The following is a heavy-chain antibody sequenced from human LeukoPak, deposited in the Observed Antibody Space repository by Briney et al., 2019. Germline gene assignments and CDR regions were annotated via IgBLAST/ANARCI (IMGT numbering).Heavy chain of an antibody. CDR2: IYYSGST. CDR3: ASRPHCSGGSCYLFDY. D-gene: IGHD2-15*01. CDR1: GGSISSSSYY. V-gene: IGHV4-39*07. J-gene: IGHJ4*02. Sequence: PSETLSLTCTVSGGSISSSSYYWGWIRQPPGKGLEWIGSIYYSGSTYYNPSLKSRVTISVDTSKNQFSLKLTSVTAADTAVYYCASRPHCSGGSCYLFDYWGQGTLVTVSS.